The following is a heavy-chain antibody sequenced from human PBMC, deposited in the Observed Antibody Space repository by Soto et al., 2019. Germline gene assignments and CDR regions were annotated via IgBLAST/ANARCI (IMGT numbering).Heavy chain of an antibody. CDR2: IIPILGIA. J-gene: IGHJ4*02. CDR3: ARAPLRLSGSYFSDY. V-gene: IGHV1-69*02. Sequence: QVQLVQSGAEVKKPGSSVKVSCKASGGTFSSYTISWVRQAPGQGLEWMGRIIPILGIANYAQKFQGRVTITADKSTSTAYMELRSLRSEDTAVYYCARAPLRLSGSYFSDYWGQGTLVTVSS. D-gene: IGHD3-10*01. CDR1: GGTFSSYT.